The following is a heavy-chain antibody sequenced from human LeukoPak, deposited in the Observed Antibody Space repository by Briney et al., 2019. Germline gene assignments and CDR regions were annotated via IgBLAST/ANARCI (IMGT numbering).Heavy chain of an antibody. CDR3: ARGGSYLSAFDI. V-gene: IGHV3-48*03. Sequence: PGGSLRLSCAASGFTFSSYEMNWIRQAPGKGLEWISYISNSGSTKYYADSVKGRFTISRDNSKNTLYLQMNSLRAEDTAVYYCARGGSYLSAFDIWGQGTMVTVSS. J-gene: IGHJ3*02. CDR1: GFTFSSYE. CDR2: ISNSGSTK. D-gene: IGHD1-26*01.